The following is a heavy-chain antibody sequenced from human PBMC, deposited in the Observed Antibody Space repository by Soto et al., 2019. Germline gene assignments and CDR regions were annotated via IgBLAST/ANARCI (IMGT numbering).Heavy chain of an antibody. CDR3: SRGPPNIAVAGLYYFDY. Sequence: GGSLRLSCAASGFTFSSYSMNWVRQAPGKGLEWVSSISSSSSYIYYADSVKGRFTISRDNAKNSLYLQMNSLRAEDTAVDYYSRGPPNIAVAGLYYFDYWGQGTLVTVSS. CDR2: ISSSSSYI. D-gene: IGHD6-19*01. V-gene: IGHV3-21*01. J-gene: IGHJ4*02. CDR1: GFTFSSYS.